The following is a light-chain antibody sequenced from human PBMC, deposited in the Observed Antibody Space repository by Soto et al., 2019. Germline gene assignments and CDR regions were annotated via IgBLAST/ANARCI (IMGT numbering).Light chain of an antibody. Sequence: DIQMTQYPSTLSASVGDRVTITCRASQSISSWLAWYQQKPGKAPKLLIYYASSLESWVPSRFSCSGSGTGCTLTIRSLQPDDFATHSCQQYYSYFSTFGQGTKVEIK. J-gene: IGKJ1*01. CDR3: QQYYSYFST. CDR2: YAS. V-gene: IGKV1-5*01. CDR1: QSISSW.